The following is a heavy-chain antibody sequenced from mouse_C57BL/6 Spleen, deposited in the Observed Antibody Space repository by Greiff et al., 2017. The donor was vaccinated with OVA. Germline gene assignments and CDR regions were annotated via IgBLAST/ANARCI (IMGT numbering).Heavy chain of an antibody. J-gene: IGHJ4*01. Sequence: QVQLQQSGAELVRPGASVTLSCKASGYTFTDYEMHWVKQTPVHGLEWIGAIDPETGGTAYNQKFKGKAILTADKSSSTAYMELRSLTSEDSAVYYCTRSDDYRAYYYAMDYWGQGTSVTVSS. V-gene: IGHV1-15*01. CDR2: IDPETGGT. CDR3: TRSDDYRAYYYAMDY. D-gene: IGHD2-4*01. CDR1: GYTFTDYE.